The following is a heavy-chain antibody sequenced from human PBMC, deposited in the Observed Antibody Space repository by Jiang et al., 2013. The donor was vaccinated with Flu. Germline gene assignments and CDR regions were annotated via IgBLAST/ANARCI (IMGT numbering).Heavy chain of an antibody. CDR1: GFSLSTSGVG. CDR3: AHVDDFWSGYYYYFDY. Sequence: KPTQTLTLTCTFSGFSLSTSGVGVGWIRQPPGKALEWLALIYWDDDKRYSPSLKSRLTITKDTSKNQVVLTMTNMDPVDTATYYCAHVDDFWSGYYYYFDYWGQGTLVTVSS. J-gene: IGHJ4*02. D-gene: IGHD3-3*01. V-gene: IGHV2-5*02. CDR2: IYWDDDK.